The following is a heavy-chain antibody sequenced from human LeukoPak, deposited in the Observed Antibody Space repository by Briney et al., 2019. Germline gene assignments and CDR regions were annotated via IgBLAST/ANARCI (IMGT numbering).Heavy chain of an antibody. D-gene: IGHD1-26*01. CDR2: IYYTGST. J-gene: IGHJ5*02. Sequence: KPAETLSLTCTVSGGSIISYYWSWIRQPPGKGLEWIGYIYYTGSTNYNPSLKSRVSISVDTSKNHFSLKLTSVTAADTAVYYCARGANEWDLLPNWFDPWGQGTLVTVSS. CDR1: GGSIISYY. V-gene: IGHV4-59*01. CDR3: ARGANEWDLLPNWFDP.